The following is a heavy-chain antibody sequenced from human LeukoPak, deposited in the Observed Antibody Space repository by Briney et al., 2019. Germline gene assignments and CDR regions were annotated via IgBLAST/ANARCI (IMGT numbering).Heavy chain of an antibody. V-gene: IGHV3-48*01. Sequence: GGSLRLSCAASGFTFSSYSMNWVRQAPGKGLEWVSYISSSSSTIYYADSVKGRFTISRDNAKNSLYLQMNSLRAEDTAVYYCARAPWLGAYNYFDYWGQGTLVTVSS. CDR2: ISSSSSTI. CDR1: GFTFSSYS. J-gene: IGHJ4*02. D-gene: IGHD6-19*01. CDR3: ARAPWLGAYNYFDY.